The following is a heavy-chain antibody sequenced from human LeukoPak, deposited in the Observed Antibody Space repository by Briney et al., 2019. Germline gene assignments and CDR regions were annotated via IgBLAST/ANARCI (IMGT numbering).Heavy chain of an antibody. V-gene: IGHV3-23*01. D-gene: IGHD6-19*01. Sequence: GGSLRLSCAASGFTFSSYAMSWVRQAPGKGLEWVSAISGSGGSTYYADSVKGRFTISRDNSKNTLYLQMNSLRAEDTALYYCAKDIGQWLVSGLSFDPWGQGTLVTVSS. CDR1: GFTFSSYA. CDR2: ISGSGGST. J-gene: IGHJ5*02. CDR3: AKDIGQWLVSGLSFDP.